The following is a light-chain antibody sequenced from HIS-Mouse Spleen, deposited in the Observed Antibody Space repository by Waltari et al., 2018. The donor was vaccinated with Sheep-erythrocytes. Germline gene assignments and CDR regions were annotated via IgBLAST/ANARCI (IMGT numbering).Light chain of an antibody. Sequence: QSALTQPRPVSGSPGQSVTIPCTGTSSDLGGSNYVSWYQQHPGKAPKLMIYEVSKRPSGVPDRFSGSKSGNTASLTISGLQAEDEADYYCCSYAGSYNHVFATGTKVTVL. V-gene: IGLV2-11*01. CDR2: EVS. CDR3: CSYAGSYNHV. J-gene: IGLJ1*01. CDR1: SSDLGGSNY.